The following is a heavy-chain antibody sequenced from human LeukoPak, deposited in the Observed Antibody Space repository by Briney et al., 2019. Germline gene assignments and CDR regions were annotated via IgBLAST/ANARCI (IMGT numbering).Heavy chain of an antibody. Sequence: SETLSLTCTVSGGSITNYFWSWIRQPPGKGLEWIGHIYYNGITTYNPSLRSRLTISLDRSKNHFSLKLSSVTAADTAVYYCARGRVVRGSYYFDYWGQGTLVTVSS. CDR1: GGSITNYF. CDR2: IYYNGIT. V-gene: IGHV4-59*12. J-gene: IGHJ4*02. D-gene: IGHD3-10*01. CDR3: ARGRVVRGSYYFDY.